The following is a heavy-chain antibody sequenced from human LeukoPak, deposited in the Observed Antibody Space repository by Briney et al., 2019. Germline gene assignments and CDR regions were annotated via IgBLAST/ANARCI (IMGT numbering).Heavy chain of an antibody. V-gene: IGHV4-39*07. D-gene: IGHD4-17*01. CDR1: GDSISSSYYY. CDR3: ARGDYGDYDYYYYMDV. CDR2: IYYSGST. J-gene: IGHJ6*03. Sequence: SETLSLTCTVSGDSISSSYYYWGWIRQPPGKGLEWLGSIYYSGSTYYNPSLKSRVTMSVDTSKNQFSLKLSSVTAADTAVYYCARGDYGDYDYYYYMDVWGKGTTVTISS.